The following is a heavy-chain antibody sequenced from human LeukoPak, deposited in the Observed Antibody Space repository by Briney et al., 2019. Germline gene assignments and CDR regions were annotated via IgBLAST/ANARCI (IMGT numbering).Heavy chain of an antibody. Sequence: GGSLRLSCEASGFTFSRNWMHWVRQAPGKGLVWVSLINGDVSSTRRADSVNGRFTVSRDNAKNTLYLQMNSLRAEDTAVYYCSGAYYHPTGDWGQGTLVTVSS. J-gene: IGHJ4*02. CDR3: SGAYYHPTGD. V-gene: IGHV3-74*01. D-gene: IGHD1-26*01. CDR1: GFTFSRNW. CDR2: INGDVSST.